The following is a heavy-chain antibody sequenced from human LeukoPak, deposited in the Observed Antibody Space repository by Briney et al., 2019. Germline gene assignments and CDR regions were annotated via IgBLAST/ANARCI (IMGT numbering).Heavy chain of an antibody. V-gene: IGHV3-21*01. Sequence: GGSLRLSCAASGLTFSNAWMSWVRQAPGKGLEWVSAISGSGGSTYYADSVKGRFTISRDNAKNSLYLQMNSLRAEDTAVYYCARGGSSSLHNWGQGTLVTVSS. J-gene: IGHJ4*02. D-gene: IGHD6-6*01. CDR3: ARGGSSSLHN. CDR2: ISGSGGST. CDR1: GLTFSNAW.